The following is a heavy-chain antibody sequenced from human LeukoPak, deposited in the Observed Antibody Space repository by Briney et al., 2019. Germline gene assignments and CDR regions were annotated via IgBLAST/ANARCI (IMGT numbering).Heavy chain of an antibody. D-gene: IGHD3-10*01. J-gene: IGHJ6*02. V-gene: IGHV3-33*01. CDR2: IWYDGSNK. CDR3: ARVGLGELLYGMDV. CDR1: GFTFSSYG. Sequence: GGSLRLSCAASGFTFSSYGMHWVLQAPGKGLEWVAVIWYDGSNKYYADSVKGRFTISRDNSKNTLYLQMNSLRAEDTAVYYCARVGLGELLYGMDVWGQGTTVTVSS.